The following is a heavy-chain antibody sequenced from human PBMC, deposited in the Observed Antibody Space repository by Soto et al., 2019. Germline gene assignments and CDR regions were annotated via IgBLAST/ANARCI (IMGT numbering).Heavy chain of an antibody. Sequence: PSETLSLTCAVSDGSISSGGYSWNWIRQPPGKGLEWIGYIYHTGNTYYNPSLKGRVTISVDRSKDQFSLILNSVTAADTAVYYCARSVVTLVRGVTINYFDYWARGSLVTVSS. D-gene: IGHD3-10*01. J-gene: IGHJ4*02. CDR2: IYHTGNT. CDR1: DGSISSGGYS. V-gene: IGHV4-30-2*01. CDR3: ARSVVTLVRGVTINYFDY.